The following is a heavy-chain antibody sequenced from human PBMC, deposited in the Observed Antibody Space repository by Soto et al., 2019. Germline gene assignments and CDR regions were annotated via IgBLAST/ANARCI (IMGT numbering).Heavy chain of an antibody. CDR3: ARLQSPTGHYTRGFDY. CDR2: IDPSDSYT. V-gene: IGHV5-10-1*01. CDR1: GYSFTSYW. D-gene: IGHD3-9*01. Sequence: GESLKISCKGSGYSFTSYWISWVRQMPGKGLEWMGRIDPSDSYTNYSPSFQGHVTISADKSISTAYLQWSSLKASDTAMYYCARLQSPTGHYTRGFDYWGQGTLVTVSS. J-gene: IGHJ4*02.